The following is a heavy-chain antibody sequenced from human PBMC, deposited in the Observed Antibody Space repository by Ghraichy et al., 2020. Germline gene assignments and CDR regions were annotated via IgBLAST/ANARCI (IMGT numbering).Heavy chain of an antibody. CDR3: ARDLVVPASGWFDP. D-gene: IGHD2-2*01. CDR1: GGSISSYY. Sequence: GSLRLSCTVSGGSISSYYWSWIRQPAGKGLEWIGRIYTSGSTNYNPSLKSRVTMSVDTSKNQFSLKLSSVTAADTAVYYCARDLVVPASGWFDPWGQGTLVTVSS. CDR2: IYTSGST. V-gene: IGHV4-4*07. J-gene: IGHJ5*02.